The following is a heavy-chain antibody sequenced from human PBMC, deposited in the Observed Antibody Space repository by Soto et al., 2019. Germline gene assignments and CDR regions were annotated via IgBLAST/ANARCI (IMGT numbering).Heavy chain of an antibody. V-gene: IGHV4-34*01. J-gene: IGHJ4*02. CDR3: ARGPTASYDILTGDPRFDY. D-gene: IGHD3-9*01. CDR2: INHSGST. CDR1: GGSFSGYY. Sequence: QVQLQQWGAGLLKPSEILSLTCAVYGGSFSGYYWSWIRQPPGKGLEWIGEINHSGSTNYNPSLKSRVTISVDTSKNQFSLKLSSVTAADTAVYYCARGPTASYDILTGDPRFDYWGQGTLVTVSS.